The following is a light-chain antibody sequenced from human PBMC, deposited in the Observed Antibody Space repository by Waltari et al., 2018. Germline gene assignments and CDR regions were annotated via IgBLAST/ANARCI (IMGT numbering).Light chain of an antibody. CDR1: STHVAGYNY. J-gene: IGLJ2*01. V-gene: IGLV2-14*03. Sequence: QSALTQPASVAGSPGQPIPISCTGTSTHVAGYNYVPWYQHHPGKAPKLIIFDVSNRPSGVSSRFSGSKSGNTASLTISGLQAQDEADYYCSSYISSDTLELFGGGTSLTVL. CDR2: DVS. CDR3: SSYISSDTLEL.